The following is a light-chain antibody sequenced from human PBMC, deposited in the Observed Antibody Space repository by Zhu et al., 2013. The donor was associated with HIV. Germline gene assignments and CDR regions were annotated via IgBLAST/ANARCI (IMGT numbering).Light chain of an antibody. CDR3: LQDFNFPWT. Sequence: EIVMTQSPATLSVSPGERVTLSCRASQSLSSNLAWYQQKPGQAPRLLIFGASFRATGIPARFSGSESGTEFTLTISSLQSEDLGIYYCLQDFNFPWTFGQGTKVE. V-gene: IGKV3D-15*01. J-gene: IGKJ1*01. CDR1: QSLSSN. CDR2: GAS.